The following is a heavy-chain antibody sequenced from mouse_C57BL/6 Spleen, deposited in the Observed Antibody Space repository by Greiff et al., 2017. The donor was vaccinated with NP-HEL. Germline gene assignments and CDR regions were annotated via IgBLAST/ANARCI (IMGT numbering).Heavy chain of an antibody. CDR1: GYSFTGYY. J-gene: IGHJ2*01. CDR3: ATYSNRGEFDY. Sequence: EVQLQQSGPELVKPGASVKISCKASGYSFTGYYMNWVKQSPEKSLEWIGEINPSTGGTTYNQKFKAKATLTVDKSSSTAYMQLKSLTSEDSAVYYCATYSNRGEFDYWGQGTTLTVSS. CDR2: INPSTGGT. D-gene: IGHD2-5*01. V-gene: IGHV1-42*01.